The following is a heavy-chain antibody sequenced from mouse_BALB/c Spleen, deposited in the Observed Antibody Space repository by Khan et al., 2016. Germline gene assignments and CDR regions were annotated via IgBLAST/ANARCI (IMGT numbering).Heavy chain of an antibody. Sequence: EVELVESGPELMKPGASVKISCKATGYSFTSYYMYWVKQSHGKSLEWIGYIDPFNGGTAYNQKFKGKATLTVDRSSSTAYMHLSSLTSEDSAVYYCARFCYNYEDAMDYWGQGTSVTVSS. V-gene: IGHV1S135*01. CDR3: ARFCYNYEDAMDY. D-gene: IGHD2-4*01. J-gene: IGHJ4*01. CDR2: IDPFNGGT. CDR1: GYSFTSYY.